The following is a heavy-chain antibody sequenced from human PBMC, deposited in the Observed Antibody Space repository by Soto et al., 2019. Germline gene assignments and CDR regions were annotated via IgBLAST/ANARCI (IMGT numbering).Heavy chain of an antibody. CDR2: FYQSGST. D-gene: IGHD5-18*01. CDR3: ARVHNTGYDFDY. Sequence: QLQLQESGSGLVKPSQTLSLTCAVSGGSISSGPYCWSWVRQPPGKGLAWIGYFYQSGSTNYNPSLKSRVTISVDRSKNQFSLKLSSVTAADTAVYYCARVHNTGYDFDYWGQGTLVTVSS. CDR1: GGSISSGPYC. V-gene: IGHV4-30-2*01. J-gene: IGHJ4*02.